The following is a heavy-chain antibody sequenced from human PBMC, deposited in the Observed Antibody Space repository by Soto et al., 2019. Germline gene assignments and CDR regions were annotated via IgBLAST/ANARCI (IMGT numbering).Heavy chain of an antibody. CDR2: IYYSGST. CDR1: GGSISIYY. D-gene: IGHD3-22*01. Sequence: SETLSLTCTVSGGSISIYYWSWIRHPPGKGLEWIGYIYYSGSTNYNPSLKSRVTISVDTSKNQFSLKLSSVTAADTAVYYCARTPRHYYDSSGYYPPVYYFDYWGQGTLVTVSS. V-gene: IGHV4-59*01. CDR3: ARTPRHYYDSSGYYPPVYYFDY. J-gene: IGHJ4*02.